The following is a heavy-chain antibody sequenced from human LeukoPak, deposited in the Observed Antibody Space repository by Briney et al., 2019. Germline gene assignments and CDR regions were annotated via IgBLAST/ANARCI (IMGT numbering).Heavy chain of an antibody. J-gene: IGHJ4*02. Sequence: SETLSLTCTVSGGSISSSSYYWGWIRQPPGKGLEWIGSIYYSGSTYYNPSLKSRVTISVDTSKNQFSLKLSSVTAADTAVYYCARVYSSGWYVFDYWGQGTLVTVSS. CDR3: ARVYSSGWYVFDY. V-gene: IGHV4-39*01. CDR1: GGSISSSSYY. CDR2: IYYSGST. D-gene: IGHD6-19*01.